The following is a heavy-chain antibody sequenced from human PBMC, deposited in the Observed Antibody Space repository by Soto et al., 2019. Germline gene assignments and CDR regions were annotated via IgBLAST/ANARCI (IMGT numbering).Heavy chain of an antibody. CDR2: FDPEDGET. Sequence: ASVKVSCKVSGYTLTELSMHWVRQAPGKGLEWMGGFDPEDGETIYAQKFQGRVTMTEDTSTATAYMELSSLRSEDTAVYYCAFSYFDTISYHXFWCQGTLVTVSS. V-gene: IGHV1-24*01. CDR3: AFSYFDTISYHXF. D-gene: IGHD3-9*01. CDR1: GYTLTELS. J-gene: IGHJ4*02.